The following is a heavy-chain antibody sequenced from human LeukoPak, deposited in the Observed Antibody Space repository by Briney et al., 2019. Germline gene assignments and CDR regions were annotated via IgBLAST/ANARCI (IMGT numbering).Heavy chain of an antibody. CDR1: GGSISSGDYY. D-gene: IGHD3-16*02. V-gene: IGHV4-30-4*01. J-gene: IGHJ4*02. CDR2: IYYSGST. CDR3: ARGRNYDYVWGSYRYWPRGGFDY. Sequence: PSETLSLTCTVSGGSISSGDYYWSWIRQPPGKGLEWIGYIYYSGSTYYNPSLKSRVTISVDTSKNQFSLKLSSVTAADTAVYYCARGRNYDYVWGSYRYWPRGGFDYWGQGTLVTASS.